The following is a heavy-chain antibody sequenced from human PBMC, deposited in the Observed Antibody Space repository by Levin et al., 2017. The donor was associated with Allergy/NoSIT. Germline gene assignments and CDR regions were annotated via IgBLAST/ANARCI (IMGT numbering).Heavy chain of an antibody. CDR3: ARDAGDTAMVIGYFQH. V-gene: IGHV3-30-3*01. Sequence: GESLKISCAASGFTFSSYAMHWVRQAPGKGLEWVAVISYDGSNKYYADSVKGRFTISRDNSKNTLYLQMNSLRAEDTAVYYCARDAGDTAMVIGYFQHWGQGTLVTVSS. D-gene: IGHD5-18*01. CDR2: ISYDGSNK. J-gene: IGHJ1*01. CDR1: GFTFSSYA.